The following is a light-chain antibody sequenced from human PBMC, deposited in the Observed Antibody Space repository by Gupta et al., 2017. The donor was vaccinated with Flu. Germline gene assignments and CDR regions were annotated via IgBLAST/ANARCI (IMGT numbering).Light chain of an antibody. V-gene: IGKV3-15*01. CDR3: QQYNNWPRT. Sequence: EIVMTQSPATLSVSPGERATLSCRASQSVSSNLAWYQQKPGQAPRLLIYAASTRATGIPARFSGSGSETEFTLTISRLQSEDLAIYYCQQYNNWPRTFGQGTKVEIK. CDR2: AAS. J-gene: IGKJ1*01. CDR1: QSVSSN.